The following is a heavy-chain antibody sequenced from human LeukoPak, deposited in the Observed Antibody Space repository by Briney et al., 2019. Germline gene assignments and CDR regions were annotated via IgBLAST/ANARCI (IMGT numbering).Heavy chain of an antibody. CDR3: ARGQHRVTYSDDAFDI. CDR1: GFNFESYS. V-gene: IGHV3-30*03. J-gene: IGHJ3*02. Sequence: PGGSLRLSCAASGFNFESYSMNWVRQAPGKGLEWVAVISYAGSNKFYADSVRGRVTISRDNSKNTLYLQMNSLRAEDTAVYYCARGQHRVTYSDDAFDIWGQGTMVTVSS. D-gene: IGHD4-11*01. CDR2: ISYAGSNK.